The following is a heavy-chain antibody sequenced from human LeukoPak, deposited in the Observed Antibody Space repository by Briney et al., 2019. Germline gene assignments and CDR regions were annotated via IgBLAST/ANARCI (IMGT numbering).Heavy chain of an antibody. CDR3: ARGGQWLPDWYFDL. Sequence: SETLSLTCTVSGGSISSYYWSWIRQPAGKGLEWIGRIYTSGSTNYNPSLKSRVTMSVDTPKNQFSLKLSSVTAADTAVYYCARGGQWLPDWYFDLWGRGTLVTVSS. J-gene: IGHJ2*01. D-gene: IGHD6-19*01. V-gene: IGHV4-4*07. CDR2: IYTSGST. CDR1: GGSISSYY.